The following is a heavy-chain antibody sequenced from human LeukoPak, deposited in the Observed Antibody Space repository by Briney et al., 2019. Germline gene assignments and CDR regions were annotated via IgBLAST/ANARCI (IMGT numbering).Heavy chain of an antibody. CDR3: AGGGSSGPLPSELHY. V-gene: IGHV1-18*01. J-gene: IGHJ4*02. CDR2: ISAYNGNT. D-gene: IGHD6-25*01. CDR1: GYTFTSYG. Sequence: EASVKVSCKASGYTFTSYGISWVRQAPGQGLEWMGWISAYNGNTNYAQKLQGRVTMTTDTSTSTAYMELRSLRSDDTAVYYCAGGGSSGPLPSELHYWGQGTLVTVSS.